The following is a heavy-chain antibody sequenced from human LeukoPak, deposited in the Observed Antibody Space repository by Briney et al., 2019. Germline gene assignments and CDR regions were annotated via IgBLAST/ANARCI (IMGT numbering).Heavy chain of an antibody. CDR3: ARDSSYYTSQGDY. V-gene: IGHV1-18*04. J-gene: IGHJ4*02. CDR1: GYTFTGYY. Sequence: ASVKVSCKASGYTFTGYYMHWVRQAPGQGLEWMGWISAYNGNTNYAQKLQGRVTMTTDTSTSTAYMELRSLRSDDTAVYYCARDSSYYTSQGDYWGQGTLVTVSS. D-gene: IGHD1-26*01. CDR2: ISAYNGNT.